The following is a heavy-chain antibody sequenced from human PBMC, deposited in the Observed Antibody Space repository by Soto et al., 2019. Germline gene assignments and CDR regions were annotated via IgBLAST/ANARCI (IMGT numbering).Heavy chain of an antibody. CDR3: AKGGNGSGNLLVY. Sequence: QVHLVESGGGVVQPGRSLRLSCAAAGFTFSSYDMHWVRQAPGKGLEWVAVIPYAGSNEYYADSVKGRFTISRDLTKNTLYLQMNSLRTEDTAVYYCAKGGNGSGNLLVYWGQGTLVTVSS. CDR2: IPYAGSNE. J-gene: IGHJ4*02. CDR1: GFTFSSYD. D-gene: IGHD3-3*01. V-gene: IGHV3-30*18.